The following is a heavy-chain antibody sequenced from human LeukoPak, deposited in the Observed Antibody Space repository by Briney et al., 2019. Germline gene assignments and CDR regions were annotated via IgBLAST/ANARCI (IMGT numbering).Heavy chain of an antibody. CDR1: GFTFSSYA. D-gene: IGHD6-19*01. CDR2: ISSNGGTT. J-gene: IGHJ4*02. Sequence: PGGSLRLSCAASGFTFSSYAMHWVHLSPGKGLEYVSGISSNGGTTSYADSVQGRFTISRDNSKNTLYLQMGSLRGEDMAVYYCAKVGSGWPGYYFGYWGQGTLVTVSS. V-gene: IGHV3-64*02. CDR3: AKVGSGWPGYYFGY.